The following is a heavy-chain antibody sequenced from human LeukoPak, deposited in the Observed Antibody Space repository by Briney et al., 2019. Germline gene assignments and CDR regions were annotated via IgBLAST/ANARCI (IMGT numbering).Heavy chain of an antibody. CDR2: IYHSGST. CDR1: GGSISSGNW. J-gene: IGHJ4*02. CDR3: ARDRGANGYYFDY. D-gene: IGHD3-10*01. V-gene: IGHV4-4*02. Sequence: SETLSLTCAVSGGSISSGNWWCWGRQPAGNGLGWIGEIYHSGSTNYNPSLKRRVTISADTSKNQFSLKLSSVTAADTAVYDCARDRGANGYYFDYWGQGTLVTVSS.